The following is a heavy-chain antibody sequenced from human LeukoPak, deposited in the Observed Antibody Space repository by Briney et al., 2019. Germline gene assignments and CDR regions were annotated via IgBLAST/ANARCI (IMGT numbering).Heavy chain of an antibody. CDR3: GRDALVGYFSYYYMDV. CDR1: GVSISSHY. Sequence: PSETLSLTCTVSGVSISSHYWTWLRQSPVKGLDWIGDISNSGSTSYNPSLKSRVTISIDTSKNQFSLKLSSVTAADTAVYYCGRDALVGYFSYYYMDVWGKGTTVTVSS. V-gene: IGHV4-59*11. J-gene: IGHJ6*03. D-gene: IGHD2-15*01. CDR2: ISNSGST.